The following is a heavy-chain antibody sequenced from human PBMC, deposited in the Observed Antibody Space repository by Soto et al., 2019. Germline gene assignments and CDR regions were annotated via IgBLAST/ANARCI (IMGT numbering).Heavy chain of an antibody. CDR2: IYYSGST. J-gene: IGHJ3*02. V-gene: IGHV4-59*01. CDR1: GGSISSYY. D-gene: IGHD3-22*01. CDR3: ASYTLSGYVGPGAFDI. Sequence: PSETLSLTCTVSGGSISSYYWSWIRQPPGKGLEWIGYIYYSGSTNYNPSLKSRVTISVDTSKNQFSLKLSSVTAADTAVYYCASYTLSGYVGPGAFDIWGQGTMVT.